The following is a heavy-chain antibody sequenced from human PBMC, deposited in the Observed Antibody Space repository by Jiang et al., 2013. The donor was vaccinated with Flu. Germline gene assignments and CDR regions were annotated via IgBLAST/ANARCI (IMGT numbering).Heavy chain of an antibody. Sequence: SGAEVKKPGASVKVSCKASGYTFTHYGISWVRQAPGQGLEWMAWISAYNGNRYYAQKSQGRVTVTTDTSTSTAYMELRSLRSDDTAVYYCARDRPYYYDSSGYDYVDYYYYMDVWGKGTTVIVSS. V-gene: IGHV1-18*04. D-gene: IGHD3-22*01. CDR1: GYTFTHYG. CDR3: ARDRPYYYDSSGYDYVDYYYYMDV. J-gene: IGHJ6*03. CDR2: ISAYNGNR.